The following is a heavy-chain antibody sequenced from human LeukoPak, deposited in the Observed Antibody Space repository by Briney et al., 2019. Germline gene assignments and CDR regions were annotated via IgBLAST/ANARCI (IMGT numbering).Heavy chain of an antibody. J-gene: IGHJ4*02. CDR1: GFTFSSYG. Sequence: GGSLRLSCAASGFTFSSYGMHWVRQAPGKGLEWVVVIWYDGSNKYYADSVKGRFTISRDNSKNTLYLQMNSLRAEDTAVYYCARDLVGGWPADYWGQGTLVTVSS. CDR2: IWYDGSNK. D-gene: IGHD6-19*01. CDR3: ARDLVGGWPADY. V-gene: IGHV3-33*01.